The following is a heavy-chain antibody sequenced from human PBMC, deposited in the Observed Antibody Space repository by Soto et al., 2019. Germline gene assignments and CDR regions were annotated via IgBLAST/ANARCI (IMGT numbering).Heavy chain of an antibody. Sequence: SETLSLTCTVSGGSISSYYWSWIRQPPGKGLEWIGYIYYSGSTNYNPSLKSRVTISVDTSKNQFSLKLSSVTAADTAVYYCAGTTSSGWYRLSWFDPWGQGTLVTVSS. CDR3: AGTTSSGWYRLSWFDP. CDR2: IYYSGST. D-gene: IGHD6-19*01. V-gene: IGHV4-59*01. CDR1: GGSISSYY. J-gene: IGHJ5*02.